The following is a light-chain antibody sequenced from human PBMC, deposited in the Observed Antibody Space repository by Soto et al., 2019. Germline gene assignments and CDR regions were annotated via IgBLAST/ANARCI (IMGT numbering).Light chain of an antibody. V-gene: IGKV3-20*01. CDR1: QRVSSSY. CDR2: GAS. CDR3: QQYGSSRT. Sequence: ETVLTQSPGTLSLSPGERATLSCRASQRVSSSYLAWYQQKAGQAPRLLIYGASSRATGIPDRFSGSGSGTDFTLTISRLEPEDFAVYYCQQYGSSRTFGQGTKVDIK. J-gene: IGKJ1*01.